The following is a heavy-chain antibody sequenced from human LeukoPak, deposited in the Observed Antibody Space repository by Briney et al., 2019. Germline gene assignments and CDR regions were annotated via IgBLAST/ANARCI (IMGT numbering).Heavy chain of an antibody. Sequence: GGSLRLSCAAFGFIFSSYAMSWVRQAPGKGLEWVSAISGSGGSTYYADSVKGRFTISRDNSKNTLYLQMNSLRAEDTAVYYCAKGRAMVRGVSRQYYYYYGMDVWGQGTTVTVSS. CDR3: AKGRAMVRGVSRQYYYYYGMDV. D-gene: IGHD3-10*01. J-gene: IGHJ6*02. CDR2: ISGSGGST. V-gene: IGHV3-23*01. CDR1: GFIFSSYA.